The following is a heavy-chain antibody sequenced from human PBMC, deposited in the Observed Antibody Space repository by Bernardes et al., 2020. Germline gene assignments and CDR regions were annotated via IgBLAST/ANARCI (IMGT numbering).Heavy chain of an antibody. V-gene: IGHV5-51*01. Sequence: GESLKISCKGSGYSFTSYWIGWVRQMPGKGLEWMGIIYPGDSDTRYSPSFQGQVTISADKSISTAYLQWSSLKASDTAMYYCARERYCSGGSCYTHNYYYGMDVWGQGTTVTVSS. CDR3: ARERYCSGGSCYTHNYYYGMDV. CDR1: GYSFTSYW. J-gene: IGHJ6*02. D-gene: IGHD2-15*01. CDR2: IYPGDSDT.